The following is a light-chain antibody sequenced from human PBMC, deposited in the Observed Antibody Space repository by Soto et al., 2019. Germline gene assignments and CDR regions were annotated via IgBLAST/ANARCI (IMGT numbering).Light chain of an antibody. V-gene: IGKV3-20*01. J-gene: IGKJ4*01. CDR1: QSVSSSY. Sequence: EIVLTQSPGTLSLSPGERATLSCRASQSVSSSYLAWYQQKPGQAPRLLIYGASSRATGIPDRFSGSGSERDFALTISRMEPEDVAVYYCQQYGSSPLTFGGGTKVEIK. CDR3: QQYGSSPLT. CDR2: GAS.